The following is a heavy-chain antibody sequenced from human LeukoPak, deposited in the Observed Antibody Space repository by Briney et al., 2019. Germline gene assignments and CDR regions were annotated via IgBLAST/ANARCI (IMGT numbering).Heavy chain of an antibody. CDR1: GFTFSSYS. V-gene: IGHV3-21*01. Sequence: GGSLRLSCAASGFTFSSYSMNWVRQAPGKGLEWVSSISSSSSYIYYADSVKGRFTISRDNAKNSLYLQMNSLRAEDTAVYYCARSLYDMLTGFVDYWGQGTLATVSS. D-gene: IGHD3-9*01. J-gene: IGHJ4*02. CDR2: ISSSSSYI. CDR3: ARSLYDMLTGFVDY.